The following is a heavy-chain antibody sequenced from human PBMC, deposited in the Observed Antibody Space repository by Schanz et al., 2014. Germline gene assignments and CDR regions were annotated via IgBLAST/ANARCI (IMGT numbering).Heavy chain of an antibody. J-gene: IGHJ4*02. Sequence: EVQLVESGGGLVKRGGSLRLSCAASGFTFSSYSMNWVRQAPGKGLEWVSSISSSSSYIYYADSVKGRFTVSRDSGQNSLYLQMNSLRAGDTAVYYCARGTDWNLHYWGQGALVTVSS. D-gene: IGHD1-1*01. CDR2: ISSSSSYI. V-gene: IGHV3-21*01. CDR3: ARGTDWNLHY. CDR1: GFTFSSYS.